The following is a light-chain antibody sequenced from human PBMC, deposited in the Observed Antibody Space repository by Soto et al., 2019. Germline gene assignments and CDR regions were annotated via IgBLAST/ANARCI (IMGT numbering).Light chain of an antibody. J-gene: IGKJ4*01. CDR1: HSITSY. Sequence: DIQMTQSPSSLSASVGYSVTITCRASHSITSYLNWYQQKPGQAPKLVIYAASSLQSGVPSRFRGGGFWTEFTLIISSLQPDDFATYYCQQSYNSPPLTFGGGTRL. CDR2: AAS. CDR3: QQSYNSPPLT. V-gene: IGKV1-39*01.